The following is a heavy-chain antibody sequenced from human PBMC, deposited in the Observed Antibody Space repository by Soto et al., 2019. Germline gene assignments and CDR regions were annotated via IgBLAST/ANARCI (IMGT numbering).Heavy chain of an antibody. Sequence: QVQLQESGPGLVKPSETLSLTCTVSGGSVSSGSYYWSWIRQPPGKGLEWIGYIYYSGSTNYNPSLKSRVTISVDTSKNQFSLKLSSVTAADTAVYYCARYQRATIPTIPDYFDYWGQGTLVTVSS. CDR3: ARYQRATIPTIPDYFDY. J-gene: IGHJ4*02. V-gene: IGHV4-61*01. D-gene: IGHD5-12*01. CDR1: GGSVSSGSYY. CDR2: IYYSGST.